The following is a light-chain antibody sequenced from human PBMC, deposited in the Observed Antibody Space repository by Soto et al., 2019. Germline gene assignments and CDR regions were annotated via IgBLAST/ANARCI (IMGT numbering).Light chain of an antibody. V-gene: IGLV2-11*01. CDR1: SSGVGRSNY. Sequence: QSALTQPRSVSGSPGQSVTISCTGISSGVGRSNYVSWYQHHPGKAPQLVIYDVSQRPSGVPDRFAGSKSGSTASLTISGLQPEDEADYFCCSYAGSYTWVFGGGTKLTVL. CDR2: DVS. CDR3: CSYAGSYTWV. J-gene: IGLJ3*02.